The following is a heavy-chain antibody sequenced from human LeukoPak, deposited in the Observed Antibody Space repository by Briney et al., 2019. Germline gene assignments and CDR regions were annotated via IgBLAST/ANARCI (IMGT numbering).Heavy chain of an antibody. J-gene: IGHJ4*02. D-gene: IGHD5-12*01. V-gene: IGHV4-4*02. CDR3: ASSWISNHPFDY. Sequence: SGTLSLTCAVSGGSISSSNWWSWVRQPPGKGLGWIGEIYHSGSTNYNPSLKSRVTISVDKSKNQFSLKLSSVTAADTAVYYCASSWISNHPFDYWGQGTLVTVSS. CDR2: IYHSGST. CDR1: GGSISSSNW.